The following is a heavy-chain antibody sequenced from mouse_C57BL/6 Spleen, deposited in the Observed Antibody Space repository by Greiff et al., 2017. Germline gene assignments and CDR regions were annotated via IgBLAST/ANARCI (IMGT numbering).Heavy chain of an antibody. CDR1: GYTFTDYY. D-gene: IGHD2-1*01. CDR2: IYPGSGNT. Sequence: VQLQQSGAELVRPGASVKLSCKASGYTFTDYYINWVKQRPGQGLEWIARIYPGSGNTYYNEKFKGKATLTAEKSSSTAYMQLSSLTSEDSAVYFCARGGNYVGNYAMDYWGQGTSVTVSS. V-gene: IGHV1-76*01. CDR3: ARGGNYVGNYAMDY. J-gene: IGHJ4*01.